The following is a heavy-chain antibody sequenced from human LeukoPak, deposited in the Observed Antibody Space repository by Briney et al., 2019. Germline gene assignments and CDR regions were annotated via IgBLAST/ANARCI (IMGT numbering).Heavy chain of an antibody. CDR1: GGSISSYY. D-gene: IGHD3-22*01. V-gene: IGHV4-59*08. Sequence: SETLSLTCTVSGGSISSYYWSWIRQPPGKGLEWIGYMYYRGITNYNPSLKSRVTISIDTSKNDFSLSLSSVTAADTAVYYCARLAMIIGRDASDLWGQGTLVTVS. CDR2: MYYRGIT. J-gene: IGHJ3*01. CDR3: ARLAMIIGRDASDL.